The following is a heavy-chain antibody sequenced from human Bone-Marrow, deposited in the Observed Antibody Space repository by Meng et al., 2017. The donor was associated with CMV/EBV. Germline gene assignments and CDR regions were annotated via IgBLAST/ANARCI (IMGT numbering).Heavy chain of an antibody. CDR2: ISSSSSYI. J-gene: IGHJ4*02. Sequence: GESLKISCAASGFTFSSYAMSWVRQAPGKGLEWVSYISSSSSYIYYADSVKGRFTISRDNAKNSLYLQMNSLRAEDTAVYYCAREYCSSTSCYSWYFDYWGQGTLVTVSS. CDR1: GFTFSSYA. D-gene: IGHD2-2*02. V-gene: IGHV3-21*05. CDR3: AREYCSSTSCYSWYFDY.